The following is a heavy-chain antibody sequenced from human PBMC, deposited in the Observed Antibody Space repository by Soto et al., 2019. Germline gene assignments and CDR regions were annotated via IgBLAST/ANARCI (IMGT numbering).Heavy chain of an antibody. Sequence: QLQLQESGPGLVKPSETLSLTCTVSGGSISSSSYYWGWIRQPPGKGLEWIGSIYYSGSTYYTPSLKSRATISVDTSKNQFTMKLGSVTAADTAVYYCARHPGWSSTSCHSHRGGSNWFDPWGQGTLVTVSS. V-gene: IGHV4-39*01. CDR3: ARHPGWSSTSCHSHRGGSNWFDP. CDR1: GGSISSSSYY. J-gene: IGHJ5*02. D-gene: IGHD2-2*01. CDR2: IYYSGST.